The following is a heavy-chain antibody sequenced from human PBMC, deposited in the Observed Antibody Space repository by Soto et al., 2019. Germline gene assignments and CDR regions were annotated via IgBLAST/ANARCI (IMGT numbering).Heavy chain of an antibody. J-gene: IGHJ4*02. Sequence: EVQLLESGGGLIQPGGSLRLSCEASGFTFSNYGMTWVRLAPGKGLEWVSTSSGSGGRTFYADPVKRRFTISRDDSKKTLYLQLNIRRAEETVVYYCAKDMIASTLASSFDYWGKGTLVTVSS. CDR1: GFTFSNYG. V-gene: IGHV3-23*01. CDR2: SSGSGGRT. CDR3: AKDMIASTLASSFDY. D-gene: IGHD2-21*01.